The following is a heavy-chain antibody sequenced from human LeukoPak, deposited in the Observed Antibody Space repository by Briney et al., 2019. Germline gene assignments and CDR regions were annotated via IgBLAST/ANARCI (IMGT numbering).Heavy chain of an antibody. J-gene: IGHJ4*02. Sequence: ASVKVSCKASGYTFTGYYMHWVRQAPGQGLEWMGWINPNSGGTNYAQKFQGRVTMTRDTSISTAYMELSRLRPDDTAVYYCARGARPAIGGIDYWGQGTLVTVSS. V-gene: IGHV1-2*02. CDR3: ARGARPAIGGIDY. D-gene: IGHD3-10*01. CDR1: GYTFTGYY. CDR2: INPNSGGT.